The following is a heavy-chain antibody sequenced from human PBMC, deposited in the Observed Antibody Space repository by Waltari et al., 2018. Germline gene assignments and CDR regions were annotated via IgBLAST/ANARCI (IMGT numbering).Heavy chain of an antibody. CDR2: IYYSGST. D-gene: IGHD1-1*01. CDR1: GGSISSYY. Sequence: QVQLQESGPGLVKPSETLSLTCTVSGGSISSYYWSWIRQPPGKGLEWIGYIYYSGSTNYNPCLKSRVTISVDTSKNQFSLKLSSVTAADTAVYYCARVTRATTLPWFDPWGQGTLVTVSS. V-gene: IGHV4-59*01. J-gene: IGHJ5*02. CDR3: ARVTRATTLPWFDP.